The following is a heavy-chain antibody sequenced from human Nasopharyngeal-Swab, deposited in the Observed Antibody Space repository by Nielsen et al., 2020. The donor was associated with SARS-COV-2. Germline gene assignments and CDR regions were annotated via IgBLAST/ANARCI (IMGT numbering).Heavy chain of an antibody. J-gene: IGHJ5*02. CDR1: GFTFGDYA. Sequence: GGSLRLSCKASGFTFGDYAMSWFRQAPGKGLEWVGFIRSRYYGGTPGYAASVKGRLTISRDDSKSVAYLQMNSLKTEDTAVYYCTRDLFSNDYYDAKWFDPWGQGTLVTVSS. CDR3: TRDLFSNDYYDAKWFDP. D-gene: IGHD3-22*01. CDR2: IRSRYYGGTP. V-gene: IGHV3-49*03.